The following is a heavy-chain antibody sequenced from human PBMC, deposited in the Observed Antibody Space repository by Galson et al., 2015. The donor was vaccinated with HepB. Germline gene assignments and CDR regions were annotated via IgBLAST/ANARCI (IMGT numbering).Heavy chain of an antibody. CDR1: GFTVSSNY. CDR2: IYSGGST. D-gene: IGHD2-15*01. J-gene: IGHJ4*02. CDR3: AKDGIMVANNPYHFHY. Sequence: SLRLSCAASGFTVSSNYMRWVRQAPGKGLEWVSVIYSGGSTYYADSVKGRFTVSRDNSKNTLLLQLNSLRAEDTAMYFCAKDGIMVANNPYHFHYWGQGTLVTVSS. V-gene: IGHV3-53*01.